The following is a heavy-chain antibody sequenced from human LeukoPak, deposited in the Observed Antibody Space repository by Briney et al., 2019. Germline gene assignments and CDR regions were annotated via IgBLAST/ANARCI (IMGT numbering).Heavy chain of an antibody. CDR1: GDTFRGST. D-gene: IGHD5/OR15-5a*01. CDR3: ARAGFYVVSPNPNYYYXXXXDV. CDR2: IIPVFGTS. V-gene: IGHV1-69*06. Sequence: GASVKVSCKASGDTFRGSTISWVRQAPGEGLEWMGVIIPVFGTSHYAQKFQGRVTITADTSTSTAYMELSSLRSEDTAVYYCARAGFYVVSPNPNYYYXXXXDVXXXGXTVT. J-gene: IGHJ6*03.